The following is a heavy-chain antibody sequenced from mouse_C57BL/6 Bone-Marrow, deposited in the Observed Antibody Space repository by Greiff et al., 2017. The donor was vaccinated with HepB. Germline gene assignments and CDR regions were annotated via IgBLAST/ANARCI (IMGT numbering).Heavy chain of an antibody. CDR3: ARHVGKGSDNYYGRGFAY. CDR1: EYEFPSHD. D-gene: IGHD1-1*01. Sequence: DVMLVESGGGLVQPGESLKLSCESNEYEFPSHDMSWVRKTPEKRLELVAAINSDGGSTYYPDTMERRFIISRDNTKKTLYLQMSSLRSEDTALYYCARHVGKGSDNYYGRGFAYWGQGTLVTVSA. CDR2: INSDGGST. V-gene: IGHV5-2*01. J-gene: IGHJ3*01.